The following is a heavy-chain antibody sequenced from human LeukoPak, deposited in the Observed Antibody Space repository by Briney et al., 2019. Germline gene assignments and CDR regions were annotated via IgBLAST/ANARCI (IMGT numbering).Heavy chain of an antibody. CDR2: IYYSGST. CDR3: ARHQYYDLNDY. J-gene: IGHJ4*02. D-gene: IGHD3-3*01. CDR1: GGSISSSSYY. Sequence: PSETLSLTCTVSGGSISSSSYYWGWIRQPPGKGLEWIGSIYYSGSTYYNPSLKSRVTISVDTSKNQFSLKLSSVTAADTAVYYCARHQYYDLNDYWGQGTLVTVSS. V-gene: IGHV4-39*01.